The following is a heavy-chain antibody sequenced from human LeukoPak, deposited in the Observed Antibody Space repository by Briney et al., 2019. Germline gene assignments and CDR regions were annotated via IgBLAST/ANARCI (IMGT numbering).Heavy chain of an antibody. CDR2: IYYSGST. V-gene: IGHV4-59*04. J-gene: IGHJ3*02. CDR1: GGSISTYY. D-gene: IGHD3-22*01. CDR3: ARYPTFYYDSIVSPTDAFDI. Sequence: PSETLSLTCTVSGGSISTYYWTWIRQPPGKGLEWIGYIYYSGSTSHNPSLKSRVTISVDTSKNQFSLNLSSVTAADTAMYYCARYPTFYYDSIVSPTDAFDIWGQGTMGTVSS.